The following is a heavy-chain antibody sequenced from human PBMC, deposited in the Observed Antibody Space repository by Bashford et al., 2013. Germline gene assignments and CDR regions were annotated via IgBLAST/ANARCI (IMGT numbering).Heavy chain of an antibody. CDR2: INPSGGST. V-gene: IGHV1-46*01. CDR3: ARSRSKWLVSYYYYGMDV. J-gene: IGHJ6*02. D-gene: IGHD6-19*01. Sequence: WVRQAPGQGLEWMGIINPSGGSTSYAQKFQGRVTMTRDTSTSTVYMELSSLRSEDTAVYYCARSRSKWLVSYYYYGMDVWGQGTTVTVSS.